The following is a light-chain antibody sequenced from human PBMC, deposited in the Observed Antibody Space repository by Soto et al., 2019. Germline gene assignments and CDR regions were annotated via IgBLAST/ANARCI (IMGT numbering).Light chain of an antibody. CDR3: LLSYSGASWV. V-gene: IGLV7-46*01. Sequence: QTVVTQEPSLTVSPGWTVTLTCGSSTGAVTSGHYPYWFQQKPGQAPRTLIYDTSNKHSWTPARFSGSLLGGKAALTLSGAQPEDEAEYYCLLSYSGASWVFGGGTKLTVL. CDR2: DTS. J-gene: IGLJ3*02. CDR1: TGAVTSGHY.